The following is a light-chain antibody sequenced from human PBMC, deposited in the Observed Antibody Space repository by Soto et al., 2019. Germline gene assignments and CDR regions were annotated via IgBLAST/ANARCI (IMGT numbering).Light chain of an antibody. CDR1: QSIGSH. V-gene: IGKV3-11*01. CDR2: DES. Sequence: EVVLTQSPATLSSFVRERVILFFTASQSIGSHLAWYQQKPGKPPRLLIYDESTRHSGVTARFSGSVSVTYFTFAISSLVPEDFAVYDCQDRDQWPVTFGGGAKVEFK. CDR3: QDRDQWPVT. J-gene: IGKJ4*01.